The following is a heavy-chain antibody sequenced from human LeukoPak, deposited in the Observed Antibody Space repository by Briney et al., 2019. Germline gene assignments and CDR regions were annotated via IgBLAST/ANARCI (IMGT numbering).Heavy chain of an antibody. D-gene: IGHD5-24*01. CDR2: IYYSGST. V-gene: IGHV4-39*01. CDR1: GGSISSSSYY. Sequence: PSETLSLTCTDSGGSISSSSYYWGWIRQPPGKGLEWIGSIYYSGSTYYNPSLKSRVTISVDTSKNQFSLKLSSVTAADTAVYYCARGVDGYKRWFDPWGQGTLVTVSS. CDR3: ARGVDGYKRWFDP. J-gene: IGHJ5*02.